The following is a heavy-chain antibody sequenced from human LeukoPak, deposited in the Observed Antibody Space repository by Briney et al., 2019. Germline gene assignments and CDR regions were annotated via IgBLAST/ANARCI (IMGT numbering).Heavy chain of an antibody. D-gene: IGHD2-2*01. Sequence: GASVKVSCKASGYTFTSYGISWVRQAPGQGLEWMGWISAYNGNTDYAQKFQGRVTMTPDTSTSTAYMELRSLRSDDTAVYYCARVKAYCTSTSCFDYWGQGTLVTVSS. J-gene: IGHJ4*02. CDR2: ISAYNGNT. V-gene: IGHV1-18*01. CDR1: GYTFTSYG. CDR3: ARVKAYCTSTSCFDY.